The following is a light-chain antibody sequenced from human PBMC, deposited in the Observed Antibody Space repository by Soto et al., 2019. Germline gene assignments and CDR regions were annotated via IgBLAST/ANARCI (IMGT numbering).Light chain of an antibody. Sequence: QSVLTQPPSASGTPGQRVTISCSGSSSNTGSNYVYWYQQLPGTAPKLLIDTNNQRPSGVPDRFSGSKSGTSASLAISGLRSEDEANYYCAAWDDSLSGRVLGGGTKLTVL. CDR1: SSNTGSNY. CDR3: AAWDDSLSGRV. V-gene: IGLV1-47*01. CDR2: TNN. J-gene: IGLJ2*01.